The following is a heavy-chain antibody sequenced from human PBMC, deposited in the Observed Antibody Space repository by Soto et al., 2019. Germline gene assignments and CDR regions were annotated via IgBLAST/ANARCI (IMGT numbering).Heavy chain of an antibody. CDR2: IYYSGST. D-gene: IGHD3-10*01. J-gene: IGHJ6*02. CDR1: GGSISSGGYY. CDR3: ARELRFGEDYYGMDV. V-gene: IGHV4-31*03. Sequence: SETLSLTCTVSGGSISSGGYYWSWIRQHPGKGLEWIGYIYYSGSTYYNPSLKSRVTISVDTSKNQFSLKLSSVTAADTSVYYCARELRFGEDYYGMDVWGQGTTVT.